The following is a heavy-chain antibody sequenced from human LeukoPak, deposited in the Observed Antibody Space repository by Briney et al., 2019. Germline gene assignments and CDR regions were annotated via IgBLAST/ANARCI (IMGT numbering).Heavy chain of an antibody. CDR3: ARLLRGSYRYHPDY. CDR2: IYYSGST. D-gene: IGHD3-16*02. V-gene: IGHV4-39*01. CDR1: GGSISSSGYY. J-gene: IGHJ4*02. Sequence: SETLSLTCTVSGGSISSSGYYWGWIRQPPGKGLEWIGSIYYSGSTYYNPSLKSRVTISVDTSKNQFSLKLSSVTAADTAVYYCARLLRGSYRYHPDYWGQGTLVTVSS.